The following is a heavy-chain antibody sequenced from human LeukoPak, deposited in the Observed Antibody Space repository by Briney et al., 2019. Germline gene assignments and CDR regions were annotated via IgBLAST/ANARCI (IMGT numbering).Heavy chain of an antibody. Sequence: GASVKVSCKASGYTFTGYYMHWVRQAPGQGLEWMGWINPNSGGTNYAQKFQGRVTMTTDTSTSTAYMELRSLRSDDTAVYYCARALTMDVWGQGTTVTVSS. D-gene: IGHD3-16*01. CDR3: ARALTMDV. CDR2: INPNSGGT. V-gene: IGHV1-2*02. J-gene: IGHJ6*02. CDR1: GYTFTGYY.